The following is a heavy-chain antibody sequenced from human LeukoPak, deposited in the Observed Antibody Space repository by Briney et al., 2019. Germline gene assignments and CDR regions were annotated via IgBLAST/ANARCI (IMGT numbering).Heavy chain of an antibody. CDR1: GGSFSGYY. CDR2: INHSGST. V-gene: IGHV4-34*01. D-gene: IGHD3-10*01. CDR3: AKLLWFGELSP. J-gene: IGHJ5*02. Sequence: PSETLSLTCAVYGGSFSGYYWSWIRQPPGKGLEWIGEINHSGSTNYNPPLKSRVTISVDTSKNQFSLKLSSVTAADTAVYYCAKLLWFGELSPWGQGTMVTVSS.